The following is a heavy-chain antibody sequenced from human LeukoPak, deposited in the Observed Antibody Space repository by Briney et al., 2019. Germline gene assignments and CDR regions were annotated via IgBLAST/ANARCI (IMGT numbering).Heavy chain of an antibody. CDR3: ARDRSYGAFAS. V-gene: IGHV4-59*01. D-gene: IGHD1-26*01. CDR2: IYYSGST. J-gene: IGHJ4*02. Sequence: PSETLSLTCTVSGGSISTYYWSWIRQPPGKGLEYIGYIYYSGSTNYNPSLKSRVTMSLDTSKNQFSLKLSSVTAADTAVYYCARDRSYGAFASWGQGTLVTVSS. CDR1: GGSISTYY.